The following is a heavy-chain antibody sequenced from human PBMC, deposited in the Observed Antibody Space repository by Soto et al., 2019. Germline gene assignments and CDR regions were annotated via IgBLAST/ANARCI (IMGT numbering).Heavy chain of an antibody. D-gene: IGHD3-22*01. CDR3: ASEIYYYDSSGYHDY. Sequence: SETLSLTCTVSGGSISSGDYYWSWIRQPPGKGLEWIRYIYYSGSTYYNPSLKSRVTISVDTSKNQFSLKLSSVTAADTAVYYCASEIYYYDSSGYHDYWGQGTLVTVSS. J-gene: IGHJ4*02. CDR2: IYYSGST. V-gene: IGHV4-30-4*01. CDR1: GGSISSGDYY.